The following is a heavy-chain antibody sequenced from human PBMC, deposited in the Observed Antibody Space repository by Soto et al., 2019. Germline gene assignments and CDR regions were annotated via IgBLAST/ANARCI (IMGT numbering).Heavy chain of an antibody. CDR2: IKSKTGGGTT. J-gene: IGHJ4*02. D-gene: IGHD3-22*01. CDR3: TSHSYYDRYW. CDR1: GFTFINTW. V-gene: IGHV3-15*01. Sequence: EVQLVESGGGLVKPGGSLRLSCAASGFTFINTWMTWVRQAPGKGLEWVGRIKSKTGGGTTDYAAPVKGRFTISRDVSKNTMNRKMNSMKTEDRAIYYGTSHSYYDRYWWGQGTLVTVPS.